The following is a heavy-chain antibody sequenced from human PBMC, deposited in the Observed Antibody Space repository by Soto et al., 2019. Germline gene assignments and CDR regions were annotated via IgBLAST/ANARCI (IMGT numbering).Heavy chain of an antibody. V-gene: IGHV4-61*01. CDR2: IYYSGAT. Sequence: SEPLSLICSVSGGSMRGSTSTFYWRWIRQSPGTRLEWIGSIYYSGATNYNPSLESRLTISVDTSKNQFSLNLSSVTAADSAVYYCARAMGDWGTYYYYYGFDVWGQGTTVTVSS. J-gene: IGHJ6*02. CDR3: ARAMGDWGTYYYYYGFDV. D-gene: IGHD3-16*01. CDR1: GGSMRGSTSTFY.